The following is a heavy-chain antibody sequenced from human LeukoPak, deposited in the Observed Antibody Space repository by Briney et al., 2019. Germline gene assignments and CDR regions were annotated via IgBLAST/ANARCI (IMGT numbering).Heavy chain of an antibody. J-gene: IGHJ4*02. CDR1: GGSFSGYY. CDR2: INHSGST. CDR3: ASTYGSGFDY. Sequence: PSETLSLTCAVYGGSFSGYYWSWIRQPPGKGLEWIGEINHSGSTNYNPSLKSRVTISVDTSKNQFSLKLSSVTAADTAVYYCASTYGSGFDYLGQGTLVTVSS. V-gene: IGHV4-34*01. D-gene: IGHD3-10*01.